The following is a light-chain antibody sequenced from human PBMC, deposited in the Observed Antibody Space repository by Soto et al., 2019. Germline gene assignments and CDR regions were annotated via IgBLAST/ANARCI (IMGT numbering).Light chain of an antibody. CDR3: QKYNSAPRT. CDR1: QGIRNY. J-gene: IGKJ1*01. Sequence: DIQMTQSPSSLSASIGDRVTITCRASQGIRNYLAWYQQKPGKVPKLLIYDASTLQSGVPSRFSGSGSGTDFTITISSLQPEDVATYYCQKYNSAPRTFGQGTRVEIK. CDR2: DAS. V-gene: IGKV1-27*01.